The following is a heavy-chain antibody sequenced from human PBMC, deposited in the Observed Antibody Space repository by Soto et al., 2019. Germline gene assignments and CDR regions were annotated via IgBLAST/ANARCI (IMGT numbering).Heavy chain of an antibody. CDR1: RFTFSYFA. CDR2: ISYHGSNQ. J-gene: IGHJ5*02. D-gene: IGHD3-22*01. Sequence: QVQLVESGGGVVQPGRSLRLSCAASRFTFSYFAMHWVRQAPGKGLEWVAAISYHGSNQYYGDSVKGRFTISRDNYKNTVYLQMNSLRDEDTAVYYCGNGSYDKSGYYLNWGDPWGQGTLVTVSS. CDR3: GNGSYDKSGYYLNWGDP. V-gene: IGHV3-30*18.